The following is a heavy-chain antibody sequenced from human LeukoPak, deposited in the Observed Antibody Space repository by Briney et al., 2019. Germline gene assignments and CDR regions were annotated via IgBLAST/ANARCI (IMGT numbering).Heavy chain of an antibody. J-gene: IGHJ3*02. D-gene: IGHD1-7*01. CDR3: AKDLTLELELTPDAFDI. CDR2: ISYDGSNK. Sequence: GGSLRLSCAASGFTFSSYGMHWVRQAPGKGLEWVAVISYDGSNKYYADSVKGRSTISRDNSKNTLYLQMNSLRAEDTAVYYCAKDLTLELELTPDAFDIWGQGTMVTVSS. CDR1: GFTFSSYG. V-gene: IGHV3-30*18.